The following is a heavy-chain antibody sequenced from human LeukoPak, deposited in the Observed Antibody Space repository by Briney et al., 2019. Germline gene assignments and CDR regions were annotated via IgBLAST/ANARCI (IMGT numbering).Heavy chain of an antibody. V-gene: IGHV4-34*01. CDR3: ARLPYSSGWFDAFDI. CDR2: INHSGST. Sequence: PSETLSLTCAVYGGSFSGYYWNWNRQPPGKGLEWIGEINHSGSTHYNPSLKSRVTISVDTSKNQFSLKLSSVTAADTAVYYCARLPYSSGWFDAFDIWGQGTMVTVSS. J-gene: IGHJ3*02. CDR1: GGSFSGYY. D-gene: IGHD6-19*01.